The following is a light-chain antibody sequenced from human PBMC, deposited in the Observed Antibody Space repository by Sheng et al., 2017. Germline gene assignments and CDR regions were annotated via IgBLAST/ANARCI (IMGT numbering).Light chain of an antibody. V-gene: IGKV1-33*01. CDR2: GAS. CDR3: QRYYSLPYT. CDR1: QDIGND. Sequence: DIQMTQSPSSLSASVGDGVTITCQASQDIGNDLSWFQQKPGKAPKLLIYGASNLETGVPSRFNGGASGTDFTFTITSLQPEDVATYYCQRYYSLPYTFGQGTKLEIK. J-gene: IGKJ2*01.